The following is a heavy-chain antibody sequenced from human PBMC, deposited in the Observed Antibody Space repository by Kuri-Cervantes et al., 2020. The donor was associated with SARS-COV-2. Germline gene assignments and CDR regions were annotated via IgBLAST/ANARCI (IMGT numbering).Heavy chain of an antibody. CDR2: IKQGGSEV. J-gene: IGHJ3*02. CDR3: AREGSGSGDAFDI. V-gene: IGHV3-7*03. CDR1: GFSLSDYW. Sequence: GGSLRLSCAASGFSLSDYWMSWVRQAPGKGLEWVANIKQGGSEVHYVDSVKGRFTISRDNAKNSLSLQMNNLRAEDTAVYYCAREGSGSGDAFDIWGQGTMVTVSS. D-gene: IGHD3-10*01.